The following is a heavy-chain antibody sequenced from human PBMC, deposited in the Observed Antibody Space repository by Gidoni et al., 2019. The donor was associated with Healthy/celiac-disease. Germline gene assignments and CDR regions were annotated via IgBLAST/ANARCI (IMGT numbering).Heavy chain of an antibody. J-gene: IGHJ5*02. CDR2: IIPIFGTA. D-gene: IGHD5-18*01. CDR3: ARDRIQLWLPGSYNWFDP. CDR1: GGTFSSYA. V-gene: IGHV1-69*01. Sequence: QVQLVQSGAEVKKPGSSVKVSCKASGGTFSSYAISWVRQDPGQGLAWMGGIIPIFGTANYGQKFQGRVTITADESTSTAYMELSSLRSEDTAVYYCARDRIQLWLPGSYNWFDPWGQGTLVTVSS.